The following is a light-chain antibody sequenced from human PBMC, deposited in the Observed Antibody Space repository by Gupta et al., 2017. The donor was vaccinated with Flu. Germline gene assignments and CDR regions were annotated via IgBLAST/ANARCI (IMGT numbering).Light chain of an antibody. CDR2: RDS. J-gene: IGLJ1*01. CDR3: GAWDDSLSGYV. CDR1: SSNIGRDY. Sequence: SVLTQPPSASGTPGQRVTIYCSGTSSNIGRDYVYWYQQLPGMAPKLLIYRDSQRPSWVPGRFSGSKSGASASLAISGLRSEDEADYFCGAWDDSLSGYVFGPGTKVTVL. V-gene: IGLV1-47*01.